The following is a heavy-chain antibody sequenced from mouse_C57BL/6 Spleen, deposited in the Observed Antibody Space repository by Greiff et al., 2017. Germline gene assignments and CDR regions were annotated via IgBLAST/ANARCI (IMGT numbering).Heavy chain of an antibody. CDR3: ARRVYYYGSSYEYYFDY. J-gene: IGHJ2*01. CDR2: IYPGDGDT. D-gene: IGHD1-1*01. CDR1: GYAFSSSW. V-gene: IGHV1-82*01. Sequence: VQLQQSGPELVKPGASVKISCKASGYAFSSSWMNWVKQRPGKGLEWIGRIYPGDGDTNYNGKFKGKATLTADKSSSTAYMQLSSLTSKDSAFYFCARRVYYYGSSYEYYFDYWGQGTTLTVSS.